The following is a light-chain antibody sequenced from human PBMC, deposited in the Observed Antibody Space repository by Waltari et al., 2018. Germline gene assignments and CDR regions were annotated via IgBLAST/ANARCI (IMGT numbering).Light chain of an antibody. J-gene: IGKJ1*01. V-gene: IGKV1-5*03. Sequence: DIQMTQSPSTLSASIGDRVTITCRASQTIISWLAWYQQKPGQAPRLLIYRATALETGVPSRFSGTGSGTEFTLTINVLQPDDSATYFCQQYDSFWSFGQGTKVEVK. CDR1: QTIISW. CDR2: RAT. CDR3: QQYDSFWS.